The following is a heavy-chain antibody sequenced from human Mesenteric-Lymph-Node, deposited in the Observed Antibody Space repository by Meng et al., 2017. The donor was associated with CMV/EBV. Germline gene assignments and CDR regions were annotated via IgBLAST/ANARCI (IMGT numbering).Heavy chain of an antibody. CDR2: IRYDGETK. J-gene: IGHJ5*01. CDR1: GLTFDDYG. Sequence: GGSLRLSCAAFGLTFDDYGMRWVRQAPGKGLEWVALIRYDGETKYYADSVKGRFSIYRDISKNMLFLHMSSLRPEDTAVYHCAKDPHGFWSGKNWFDSWGQGTLVTVSS. V-gene: IGHV3-30*02. CDR3: AKDPHGFWSGKNWFDS. D-gene: IGHD3-3*01.